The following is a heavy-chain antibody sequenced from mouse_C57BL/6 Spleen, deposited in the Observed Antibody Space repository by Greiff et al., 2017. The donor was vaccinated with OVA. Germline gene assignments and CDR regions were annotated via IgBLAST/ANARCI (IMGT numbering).Heavy chain of an antibody. CDR1: GYTFTSYG. CDR2: IYPRSGNT. J-gene: IGHJ4*01. CDR3: AREGPSYAMDY. V-gene: IGHV1-81*01. Sequence: QVHVKQSGAELARPGASVKLSCKASGYTFTSYGISWVKQRTGQGLEWIGEIYPRSGNTYYNEKFKGKATLTADKSSSTAYMELRSLTSEDSAVYFCAREGPSYAMDYWGQGTSVTVSS.